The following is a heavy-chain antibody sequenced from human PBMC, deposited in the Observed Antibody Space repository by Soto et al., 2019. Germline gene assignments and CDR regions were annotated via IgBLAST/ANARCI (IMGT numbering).Heavy chain of an antibody. CDR3: ARSPGWGSSPTWFDP. V-gene: IGHV4-31*03. D-gene: IGHD7-27*01. CDR2: IYYSGST. CDR1: GGSISSGGYY. Sequence: QVQLQESGPGLVKPSQTLSLTCTVSGGSISSGGYYWSWIRQHPGKGLEWIGYIYYSGSTYYNPSLKSRVTISVDTSKNQFSLKLSSVTAANTAVYYCARSPGWGSSPTWFDPWGQGTLVTVSS. J-gene: IGHJ5*02.